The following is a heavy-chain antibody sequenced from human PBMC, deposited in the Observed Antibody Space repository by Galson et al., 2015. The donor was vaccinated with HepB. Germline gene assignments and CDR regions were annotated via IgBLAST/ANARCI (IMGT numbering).Heavy chain of an antibody. CDR2: ISWNSGSI. Sequence: SLRLSCAASGFTFDDYAMHWVRQAPGKGLEWVSGISWNSGSIGYADSVKGRFTISRDNAKNSLYLQMNSLRAEDTALYYCAKDSGMSSSWYPPSYYSYGMDVWGQGTTVTVSS. CDR1: GFTFDDYA. D-gene: IGHD6-13*01. J-gene: IGHJ6*02. CDR3: AKDSGMSSSWYPPSYYSYGMDV. V-gene: IGHV3-9*01.